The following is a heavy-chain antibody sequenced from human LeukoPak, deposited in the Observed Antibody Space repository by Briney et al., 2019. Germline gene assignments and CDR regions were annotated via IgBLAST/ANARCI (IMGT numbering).Heavy chain of an antibody. V-gene: IGHV3-23*01. CDR3: AKDQDGLKAFDI. CDR1: GFTFSSYG. CDR2: ISGSGGST. Sequence: GGSLRLSCAASGFTFSSYGMSWVRQAPGKGLEWVSAISGSGGSTYYADSVKGRFTISRDNSKNTLYLQMNSLRAEDTAVYYCAKDQDGLKAFDIWGQGTMVTVSS. J-gene: IGHJ3*02.